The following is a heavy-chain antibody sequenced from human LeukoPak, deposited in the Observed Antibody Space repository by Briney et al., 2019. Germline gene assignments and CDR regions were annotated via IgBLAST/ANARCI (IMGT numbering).Heavy chain of an antibody. V-gene: IGHV4-31*03. CDR2: IYYSGGT. CDR1: GGSISSGDYS. J-gene: IGHJ4*02. Sequence: PSQTLSLTCTVSGGSISSGDYSWSWIRQHPGKGLEWIGYIYYSGGTSYNPSLKSRVTISVDTSKNQFSLKLSSVTAADTAVYYCARGHRRGIAARPAPFDYWGQGTLVTVSS. CDR3: ARGHRRGIAARPAPFDY. D-gene: IGHD6-6*01.